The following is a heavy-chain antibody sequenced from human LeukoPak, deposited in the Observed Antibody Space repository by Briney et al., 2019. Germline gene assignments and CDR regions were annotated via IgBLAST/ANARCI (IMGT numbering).Heavy chain of an antibody. Sequence: PSETLSLTCTVSGGSISSYYWSWIRQPPGKGLEWIGYIYYSGSANYNPSLKSRVTISVDTSKNQFSLKLSSVAAADTAVYYCARGGSDIVVVQATFDPWGQGTLVTVSS. CDR1: GGSISSYY. CDR2: IYYSGSA. J-gene: IGHJ5*02. D-gene: IGHD2-2*01. V-gene: IGHV4-59*01. CDR3: ARGGSDIVVVQATFDP.